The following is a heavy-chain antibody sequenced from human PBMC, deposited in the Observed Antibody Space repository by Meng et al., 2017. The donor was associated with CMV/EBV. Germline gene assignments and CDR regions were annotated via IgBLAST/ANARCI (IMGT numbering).Heavy chain of an antibody. CDR3: ARVLRQQLVPGYFAY. J-gene: IGHJ4*02. CDR1: GYTFTGYY. V-gene: IGHV1-2*02. Sequence: ASVKVPCKASGYTFTGYYMHWVRQAPGQGLEWMGWINPNSGGTNYAQKFQGRVTMTRDTSISTAYMELSRLRSDDTAVYYCARVLRQQLVPGYFAYWGQGTLVTVSS. CDR2: INPNSGGT. D-gene: IGHD6-13*01.